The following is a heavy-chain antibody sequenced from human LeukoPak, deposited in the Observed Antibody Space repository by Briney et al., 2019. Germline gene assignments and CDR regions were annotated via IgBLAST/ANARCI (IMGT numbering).Heavy chain of an antibody. V-gene: IGHV3-21*01. CDR1: GFTFSSYS. D-gene: IGHD4-23*01. Sequence: GGSLRLSCATSGFTFSSYSMNWVRQAPGKGLEWVSSISSSSSYIYYADSVKGRFTISRDNAKNSLYLQMNSLRAEDTAVYYCARDNYGGNAFDIWGQGTMVTVSS. J-gene: IGHJ3*02. CDR3: ARDNYGGNAFDI. CDR2: ISSSSSYI.